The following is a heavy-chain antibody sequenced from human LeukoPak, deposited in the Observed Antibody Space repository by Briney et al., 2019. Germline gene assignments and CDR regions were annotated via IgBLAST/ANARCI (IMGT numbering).Heavy chain of an antibody. CDR1: GGTFSSYA. Sequence: SVKVSCKASGGTFSSYAISWVRQAPGQGLEWMGGIIPIFGTANYAQKFQGRVTITADESTSTAYMELSSLRSEDTAVYYCARCSGGSCYSPYYYYGMDVWGQGTTVTVSS. V-gene: IGHV1-69*13. J-gene: IGHJ6*02. CDR2: IIPIFGTA. D-gene: IGHD2-15*01. CDR3: ARCSGGSCYSPYYYYGMDV.